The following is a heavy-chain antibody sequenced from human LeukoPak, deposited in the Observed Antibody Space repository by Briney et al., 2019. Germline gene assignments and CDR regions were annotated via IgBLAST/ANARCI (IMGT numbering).Heavy chain of an antibody. V-gene: IGHV3-23*01. J-gene: IGHJ4*02. CDR1: GFTFNTYV. CDR3: AKKSSTLDGRKDHYFDY. CDR2: ISDGGATT. D-gene: IGHD5-24*01. Sequence: GGSLRLSCAASGFTFNTYVMNWVRQAPGKGLEWVSAISDGGATTYYADSVKGRFTISRDNSKNTLYLAMDSLRPEDTAVYYCAKKSSTLDGRKDHYFDYWGQGTLVTVSS.